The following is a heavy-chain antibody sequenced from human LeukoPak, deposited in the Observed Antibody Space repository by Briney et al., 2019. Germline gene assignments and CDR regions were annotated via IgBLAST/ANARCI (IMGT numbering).Heavy chain of an antibody. J-gene: IGHJ4*02. CDR1: GGTCSSYA. D-gene: IGHD6-19*01. Sequence: SVKVSCKASGGTCSSYAISWVRQAPGQGLEWMGGIIPIFGTANCAQKFQGRVTITADESTSTAYMELSSLRSEDTAVYYCASSSLPQWLVDYWGQGTLVTVSS. CDR2: IIPIFGTA. CDR3: ASSSLPQWLVDY. V-gene: IGHV1-69*13.